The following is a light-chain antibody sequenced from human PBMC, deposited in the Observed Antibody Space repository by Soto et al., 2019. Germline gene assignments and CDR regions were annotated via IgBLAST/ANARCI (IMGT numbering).Light chain of an antibody. Sequence: QSVLTQLPSASGSPGQAVTISCTGTSSDVGAHGYVSWYQQNPGKAPKLMLYEVNKRPSGVPDRFSGSKSGNTASLTVSGLQAEDEGNYYCSSYAGGNNWVFGGGTKLTVL. CDR1: SSDVGAHGY. CDR3: SSYAGGNNWV. V-gene: IGLV2-8*01. CDR2: EVN. J-gene: IGLJ3*02.